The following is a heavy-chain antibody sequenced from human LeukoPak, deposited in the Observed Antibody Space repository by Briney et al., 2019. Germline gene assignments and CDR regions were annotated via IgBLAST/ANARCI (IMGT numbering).Heavy chain of an antibody. CDR2: IYYSGST. CDR3: ARGVMYYYDSSGHHWFDP. CDR1: GGSISSGGYY. J-gene: IGHJ5*02. Sequence: PSETLSLTCTVSGGSISSGGYYWSWIRQHPGKGLEWIGYIYYSGSTYYNPSLKSRVTISVDTSKNQFSLKLSSVTAADTAVYYCARGVMYYYDSSGHHWFDPWGQGTLATVSS. V-gene: IGHV4-31*03. D-gene: IGHD3-22*01.